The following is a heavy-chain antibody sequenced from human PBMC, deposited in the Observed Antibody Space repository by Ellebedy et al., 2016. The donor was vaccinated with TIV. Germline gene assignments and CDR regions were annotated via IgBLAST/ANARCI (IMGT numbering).Heavy chain of an antibody. V-gene: IGHV4-59*08. D-gene: IGHD5-24*01. CDR2: IYYSGST. CDR3: VSSVEMATRFDY. Sequence: SETLSLTCTVSGGSISSYYWSWIRQPPGKGLEWIGYIYYSGSTNYNPSLKSRVTISLDMSENQFSLRLRSVTAADTAMYYCVSSVEMATRFDYWGRGTQVTVSS. J-gene: IGHJ4*02. CDR1: GGSISSYY.